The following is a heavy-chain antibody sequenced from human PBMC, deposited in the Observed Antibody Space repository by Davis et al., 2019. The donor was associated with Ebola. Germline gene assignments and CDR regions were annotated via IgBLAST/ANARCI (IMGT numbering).Heavy chain of an antibody. J-gene: IGHJ5*02. D-gene: IGHD1-1*01. Sequence: PSETLSLTCTVSGGSISSGGYYWSWIRQHPGKGLEWIGYIYYSGSTYYNPSLKSRVNISVDTSKNQFSLKLSSVTAADTAVYYCARGGTLLRRHFDPWGQGTLVTVSS. CDR3: ARGGTLLRRHFDP. V-gene: IGHV4-31*03. CDR1: GGSISSGGYY. CDR2: IYYSGST.